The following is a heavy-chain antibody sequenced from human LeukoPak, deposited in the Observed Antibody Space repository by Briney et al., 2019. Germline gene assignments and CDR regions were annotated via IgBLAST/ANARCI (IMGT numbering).Heavy chain of an antibody. CDR3: VREAGYCASVCLKSNWFDP. CDR2: ISNGNT. CDR1: GFPFSNHA. Sequence: GGSLRLSCAASGFPFSNHAMSWVRQPPGKGLEWVAAISNGNTYYADSVRGRFAISRDDSKNMVYLQMNSLRDEDTALYYCVREAGYCASVCLKSNWFDPWGQGTQVTVSS. V-gene: IGHV3-23*01. J-gene: IGHJ5*02. D-gene: IGHD2-15*01.